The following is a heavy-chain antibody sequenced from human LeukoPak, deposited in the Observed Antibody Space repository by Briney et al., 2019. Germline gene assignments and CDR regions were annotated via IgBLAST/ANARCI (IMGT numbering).Heavy chain of an antibody. V-gene: IGHV3-23*01. D-gene: IGHD3-22*01. CDR2: IGGGVST. Sequence: PGGSLRLYPEATGFTFSSYAVSWVRQAPGQELEWVSAIGGGVSTFYADSVKGRFTISRDNSKNTLYLQMNSLRAEDTAVYYCAKRNYYDSSGYYYDYWGQGTLVTVSS. J-gene: IGHJ4*02. CDR3: AKRNYYDSSGYYYDY. CDR1: GFTFSSYA.